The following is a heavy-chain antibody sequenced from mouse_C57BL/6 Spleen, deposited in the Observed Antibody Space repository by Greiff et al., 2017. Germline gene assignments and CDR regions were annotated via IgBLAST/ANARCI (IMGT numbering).Heavy chain of an antibody. CDR3: ARWYSNSYYFDY. D-gene: IGHD2-5*01. V-gene: IGHV1-82*01. CDR1: GYAFSSSW. CDR2: IYPGDGDT. Sequence: QVQLQQSGPELVKPGASVKISCKASGYAFSSSWMNWVKQRPGKGLEWIGRIYPGDGDTNYNGKFKGKATLTADKSSSTAYMQLSSLTPEDSAVYFCARWYSNSYYFDYWGQGTTLTVSS. J-gene: IGHJ2*01.